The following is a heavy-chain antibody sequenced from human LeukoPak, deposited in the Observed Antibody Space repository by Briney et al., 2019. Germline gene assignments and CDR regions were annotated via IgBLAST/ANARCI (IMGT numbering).Heavy chain of an antibody. Sequence: SETLSLTCAVYGGSFSGYYWSWIRQPPGKGLEWIGEINHSGSTNYNPSLKSRVTISVDTSKNQFSLKLSSVTAADTAVYYCARFPSAEKYYYDSSGAPTDLFDYWGQGTLVTVSS. CDR2: INHSGST. CDR1: GGSFSGYY. V-gene: IGHV4-34*01. CDR3: ARFPSAEKYYYDSSGAPTDLFDY. J-gene: IGHJ4*02. D-gene: IGHD3-22*01.